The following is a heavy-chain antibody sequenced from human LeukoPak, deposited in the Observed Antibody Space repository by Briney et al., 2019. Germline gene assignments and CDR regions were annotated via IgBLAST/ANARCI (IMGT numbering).Heavy chain of an antibody. CDR2: INPNSGGT. Sequence: ASVNVSCKASGYTFTGYYMHWVRQAPGQGLEWMGWINPNSGGTNYAQKFQGWVTMTRDTSISTAYMELSRLRSDDTAVYYCARVAGYSSSWYQGDNWFDPWGQGTLVTVSS. D-gene: IGHD6-13*01. CDR1: GYTFTGYY. J-gene: IGHJ5*02. CDR3: ARVAGYSSSWYQGDNWFDP. V-gene: IGHV1-2*04.